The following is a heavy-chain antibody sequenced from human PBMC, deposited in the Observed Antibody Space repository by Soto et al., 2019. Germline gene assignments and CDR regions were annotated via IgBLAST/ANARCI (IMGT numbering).Heavy chain of an antibody. V-gene: IGHV4-39*01. D-gene: IGHD3-10*01. CDR2: IYYSGST. CDR3: ARLKGSWLDY. Sequence: SETLSLTCTVSGGSISSSSYYWGWIRQPPGKGLEWIGSIYYSGSTYYNPSLKSRVTISVDTSKNQFSLKLSSVTAADTAVYYCARLKGSWLDYWGQGTLVTVSS. J-gene: IGHJ4*02. CDR1: GGSISSSSYY.